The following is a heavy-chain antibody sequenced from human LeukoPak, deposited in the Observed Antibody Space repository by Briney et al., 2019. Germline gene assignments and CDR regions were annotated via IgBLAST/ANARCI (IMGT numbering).Heavy chain of an antibody. CDR1: GFPFSSYW. D-gene: IGHD5-24*01. CDR3: TRVGYIDEGIDY. Sequence: GGSLRLSCVASGFPFSSYWMTWARQAPGKGLEWVANIKQDGSKKSYVDSVKGRFTISRDNAKNSLYLQMNSLRAEDTAIYYCTRVGYIDEGIDYWGQGTLVTVSS. V-gene: IGHV3-7*04. CDR2: IKQDGSKK. J-gene: IGHJ4*02.